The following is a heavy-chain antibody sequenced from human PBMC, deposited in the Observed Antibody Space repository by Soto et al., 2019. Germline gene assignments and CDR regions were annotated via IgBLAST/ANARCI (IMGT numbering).Heavy chain of an antibody. Sequence: PGGFLRLSWAAYGFLFNNFGINSVRQAPGNGLERFSYFGREDSIIYYADSVKGRFTVSRDNAENSLCLQLNSLRGEDTAVYYCARSGLALPYSACYWFDPWGHGTLVTVSS. CDR3: ARSGLALPYSACYWFDP. D-gene: IGHD3-22*01. V-gene: IGHV3-48*04. CDR2: FGREDSII. CDR1: GFLFNNFG. J-gene: IGHJ5*02.